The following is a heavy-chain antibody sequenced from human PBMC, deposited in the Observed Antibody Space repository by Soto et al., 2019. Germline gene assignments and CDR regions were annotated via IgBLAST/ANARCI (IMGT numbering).Heavy chain of an antibody. CDR3: ARDGIAARMAPANYYFDY. V-gene: IGHV3-21*01. CDR1: GFTFSSYS. D-gene: IGHD6-6*01. J-gene: IGHJ4*02. Sequence: PGGSLRLSCAASGFTFSSYSMNWVRQAPGKGLEWVSSISSSSSYIYYADSVKGRCTISRDNAKNSLYLQMNSLRAEDTAVYYCARDGIAARMAPANYYFDYWGQGTLVTVSS. CDR2: ISSSSSYI.